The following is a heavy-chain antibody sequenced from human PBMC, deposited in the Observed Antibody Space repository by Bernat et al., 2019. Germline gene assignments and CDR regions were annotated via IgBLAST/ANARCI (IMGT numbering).Heavy chain of an antibody. D-gene: IGHD3-3*01. CDR3: ARDLRFLEWVSLDY. J-gene: IGHJ4*02. V-gene: IGHV3-7*01. CDR2: IKQDGSEK. CDR1: GFTFSNYW. Sequence: EVQLVESGGGLVQPGGSLRLSCAASGFTFSNYWMTWVRQAPGKGLEWVANIKQDGSEKYYVDSVMGRFTISRDNAWNSLYLQMNSLRAEDTALYYCARDLRFLEWVSLDYWGQGTLVTVSS.